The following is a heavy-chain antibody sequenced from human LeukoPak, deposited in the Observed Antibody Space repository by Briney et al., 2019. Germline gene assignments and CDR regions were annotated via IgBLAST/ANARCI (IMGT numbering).Heavy chain of an antibody. V-gene: IGHV3-30*02. CDR3: AKDVNVGGDYFDY. Sequence: PGGSLRLSCAASGFTFRNYGMHWVRLAPGKELEWVAFIRYDGSIKYYVDSVKGRFTVSRDNSKNTLYLQMNSLRAEDTAVYYCAKDVNVGGDYFDYWGQGTLVTVSS. J-gene: IGHJ4*02. CDR2: IRYDGSIK. D-gene: IGHD3-10*01. CDR1: GFTFRNYG.